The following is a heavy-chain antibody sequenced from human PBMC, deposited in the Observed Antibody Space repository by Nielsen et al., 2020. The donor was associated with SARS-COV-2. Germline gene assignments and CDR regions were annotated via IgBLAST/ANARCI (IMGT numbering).Heavy chain of an antibody. Sequence: VRQAPGKGLEWVANIKQDGSEKYYADSVKGRFTISRDNSKNTLYLQMNSLRAEDTAVYYCARGLGGMDVWGQGTTVTVSS. V-gene: IGHV3-7*01. CDR3: ARGLGGMDV. CDR2: IKQDGSEK. J-gene: IGHJ6*02.